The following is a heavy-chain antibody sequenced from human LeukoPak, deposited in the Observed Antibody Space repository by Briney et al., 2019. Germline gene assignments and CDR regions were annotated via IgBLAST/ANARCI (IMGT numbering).Heavy chain of an antibody. Sequence: ASVKVSCKASGYTFTSFGISWVRQAPGQGLEWMGWISGKNGNTNYAQKFQGRVTMTTDTSTGTAYMDLRSLRSDDSAVYFCARDHVFLSAAGLFDYWGQGTLVTASS. V-gene: IGHV1-18*01. CDR3: ARDHVFLSAAGLFDY. CDR2: ISGKNGNT. J-gene: IGHJ4*02. CDR1: GYTFTSFG. D-gene: IGHD6-13*01.